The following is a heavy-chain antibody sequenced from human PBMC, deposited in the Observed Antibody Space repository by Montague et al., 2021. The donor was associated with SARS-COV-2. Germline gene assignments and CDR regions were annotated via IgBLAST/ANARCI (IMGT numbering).Heavy chain of an antibody. CDR1: GFTFGDYS. Sequence: SLRLSCAASGFTFGDYSMHWVRQAPGKGLEWVSGISWNSGSIGYADSVKGRFTISRDNAKNSLYLQMNSLRAEDTALYYCAKDVGTYCSSTSCFWAGAFDNWGQGTMVTVSS. CDR3: AKDVGTYCSSTSCFWAGAFDN. V-gene: IGHV3-9*01. CDR2: ISWNSGSI. D-gene: IGHD2-2*01. J-gene: IGHJ3*02.